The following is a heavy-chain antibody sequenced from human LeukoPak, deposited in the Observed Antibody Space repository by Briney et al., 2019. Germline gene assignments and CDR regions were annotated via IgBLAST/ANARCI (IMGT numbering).Heavy chain of an antibody. CDR1: GYTFTSYD. V-gene: IGHV1-8*01. J-gene: IGHJ6*03. Sequence: ASVKVSCKASGYTFTSYDINWVRQATGQGLEWMGWMNPNSGNTGYAQKFQGRVTMTRNTSISTAYMELSNLRSEDTAVYYCARGDPKPPHPSYYDFWSGYYPYYYYYMDVRGKGTTVTVSS. CDR3: ARGDPKPPHPSYYDFWSGYYPYYYYYMDV. CDR2: MNPNSGNT. D-gene: IGHD3-3*01.